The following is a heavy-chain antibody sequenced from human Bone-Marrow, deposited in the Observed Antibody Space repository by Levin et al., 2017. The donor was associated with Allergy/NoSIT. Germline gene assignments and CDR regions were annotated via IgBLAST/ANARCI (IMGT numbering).Heavy chain of an antibody. D-gene: IGHD1-26*01. J-gene: IGHJ4*02. CDR1: NGSITSYY. Sequence: SETLSLTCTVSNGSITSYYWSWIRQPPGKGLEWIGYIYDTGTTTYNPSLKSRVTKCAEVSKNQYALRLTPGTAADTAVYYCAGRTYYPYYFDSWGQGTLVTVSP. CDR3: AGRTYYPYYFDS. CDR2: IYDTGTT. V-gene: IGHV4-59*08.